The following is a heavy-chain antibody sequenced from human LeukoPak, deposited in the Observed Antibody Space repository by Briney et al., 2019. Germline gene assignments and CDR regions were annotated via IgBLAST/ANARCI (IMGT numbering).Heavy chain of an antibody. CDR1: GFTFDDYG. D-gene: IGHD2-2*02. V-gene: IGHV3-20*04. J-gene: IGHJ6*03. CDR3: ARGAYCSSTSCYKNYYYYMDV. CDR2: TNWNGGST. Sequence: PGGSLRLSCAASGFTFDDYGMSWVRQAPGKGLEWVSGTNWNGGSTGYADSVKGRFTISRDNAKNSLYLQMNSLRAEDTALYYCARGAYCSSTSCYKNYYYYMDVWGKGTTVTVSS.